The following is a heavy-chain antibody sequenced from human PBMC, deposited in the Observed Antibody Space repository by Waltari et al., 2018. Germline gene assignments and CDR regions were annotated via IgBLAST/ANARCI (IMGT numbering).Heavy chain of an antibody. CDR1: GFSGAPKH. Sequence: EVQLVESGGGLVQPGESLRLSCSPVGFSGAPKHLVWVSQAPGQGLEWVSVINIGGTRDYTGSVRGRFTISRDLSKNTVYLQMDNLRHEDTAVYFCVRNLWEGSSYYATNDAYDVWGLGTRVTVSS. CDR2: INIGGTR. D-gene: IGHD3-22*01. CDR3: VRNLWEGSSYYATNDAYDV. V-gene: IGHV3-66*01. J-gene: IGHJ3*01.